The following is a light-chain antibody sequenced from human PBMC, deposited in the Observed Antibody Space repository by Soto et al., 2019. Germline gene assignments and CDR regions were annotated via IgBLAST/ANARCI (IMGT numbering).Light chain of an antibody. CDR1: QSVSSN. V-gene: IGKV3-15*01. Sequence: EIVMTQTPATLSVSPGERATLSCRASQSVSSNLAWYQHKPGQAASLLIHGASTRATGIPARFSGSGSGTEFPLTISRLQSEDFAVYYCQQYNKWPLTFGGGTKVELK. J-gene: IGKJ4*01. CDR2: GAS. CDR3: QQYNKWPLT.